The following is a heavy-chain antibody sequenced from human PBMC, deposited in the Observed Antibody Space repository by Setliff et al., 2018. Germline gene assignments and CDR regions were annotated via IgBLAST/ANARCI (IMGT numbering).Heavy chain of an antibody. V-gene: IGHV7-4-1*02. CDR2: INTNTGNP. J-gene: IGHJ1*01. CDR1: GYTFTNYA. CDR3: AREAHFGDYEVQCFQH. D-gene: IGHD4-17*01. Sequence: ASVKVSCKASGYTFTNYAMTWMRQAPGQGLEYMGWINTNTGNPIYAQGFTGRFVFSLETSVSTAYLQMNSVRADDTAVYFCAREAHFGDYEVQCFQHWGQGTLVTVSS.